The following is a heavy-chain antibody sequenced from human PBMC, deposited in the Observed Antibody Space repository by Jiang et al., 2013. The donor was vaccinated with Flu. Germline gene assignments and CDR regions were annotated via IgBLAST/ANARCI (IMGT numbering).Heavy chain of an antibody. CDR3: ARALRPLDTAREYYYYMDV. CDR1: GGSISSHY. V-gene: IGHV4-59*11. D-gene: IGHD5-18*01. Sequence: SGPGLVKPSETLSLTCTVSGGSISSHYWSWIRQPPGKGLEWIGYIYYSGSTNYNPSLKSRVTISVDTSKNQFSLKLSSVTAADTAVYYCARALRPLDTAREYYYYMDVWGKGTTVTVSS. CDR2: IYYSGST. J-gene: IGHJ6*03.